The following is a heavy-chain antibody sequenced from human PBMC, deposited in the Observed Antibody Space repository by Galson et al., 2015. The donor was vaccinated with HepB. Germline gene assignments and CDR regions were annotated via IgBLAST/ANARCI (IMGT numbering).Heavy chain of an antibody. J-gene: IGHJ5*02. V-gene: IGHV3-73*01. CDR3: TRPYSSSAGVWFDP. D-gene: IGHD6-6*01. Sequence: SLRLSCAASGFTFSGSAMHWVRQASGKGLEWVGRIRSKANSYATAYAASVKGRFTISRDDSKNTAYLQMNSLKTEDTAVYYCTRPYSSSAGVWFDPWGQGTLVTVSS. CDR1: GFTFSGSA. CDR2: IRSKANSYAT.